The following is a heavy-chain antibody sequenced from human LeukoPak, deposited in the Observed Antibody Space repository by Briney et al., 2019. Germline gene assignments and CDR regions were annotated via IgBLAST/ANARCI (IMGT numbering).Heavy chain of an antibody. CDR2: ISLDSGST. CDR3: AKGYYYDSSGYRGDFDY. V-gene: IGHV3-43D*04. D-gene: IGHD3-22*01. CDR1: GFTSYDYA. Sequence: GSLSLNCSASGFTSYDYALHRLPQAPGQDLEWVSLISLDSGSTDYADPVKGRFTISRDNSKNSLYLQMNSLRAEDTALYYCAKGYYYDSSGYRGDFDYWGQGTLVTVSS. J-gene: IGHJ4*02.